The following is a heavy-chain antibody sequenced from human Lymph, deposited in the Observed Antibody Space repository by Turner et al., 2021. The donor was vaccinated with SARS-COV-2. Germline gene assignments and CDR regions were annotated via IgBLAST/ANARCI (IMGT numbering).Heavy chain of an antibody. CDR1: GGPISSSSYY. CDR2: IYYSGST. V-gene: IGHV4-39*01. D-gene: IGHD2-8*01. J-gene: IGHJ4*02. CDR3: ARAPFIIVLMMYASGYFDN. Sequence: QLQLQESGPGLAKPSETPSLTCPVSGGPISSSSYYWGWIRQPPGKGLEWIGSIYYSGSTYYNPSLKSRVTISVDTSKNQFSLKLSSVTAADTAVYYCARAPFIIVLMMYASGYFDNWGQGTLVTVSS.